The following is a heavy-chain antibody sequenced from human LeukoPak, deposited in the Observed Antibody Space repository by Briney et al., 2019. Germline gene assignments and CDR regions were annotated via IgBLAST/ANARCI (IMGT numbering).Heavy chain of an antibody. Sequence: GGSLRLSCAASGFTFDDYAMHWVRQAPGKGLEWVSGISWNSGSIGYADSVKGRFTISRDNAKNSLYLQMNSLRAEDTALYYCAKDGSSSYYCYMDVWGKGATVTVSS. CDR2: ISWNSGSI. D-gene: IGHD6-6*01. V-gene: IGHV3-9*01. CDR3: AKDGSSSYYCYMDV. J-gene: IGHJ6*03. CDR1: GFTFDDYA.